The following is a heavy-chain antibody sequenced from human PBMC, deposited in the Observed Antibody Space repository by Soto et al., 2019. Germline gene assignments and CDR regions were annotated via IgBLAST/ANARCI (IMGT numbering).Heavy chain of an antibody. CDR1: GGSFSGYY. Sequence: QVQLQQWGAGLLKPSETLSLTCAVYGGSFSGYYWSWIRQPPGKGLEWIGEINHSGSTNYNTSLKRRVTISVDTSKNQFALKLSSGTAADTAVYYCASHDDGDYPYYWGQGTLVSVSS. D-gene: IGHD4-17*01. CDR3: ASHDDGDYPYY. V-gene: IGHV4-34*01. CDR2: INHSGST. J-gene: IGHJ4*02.